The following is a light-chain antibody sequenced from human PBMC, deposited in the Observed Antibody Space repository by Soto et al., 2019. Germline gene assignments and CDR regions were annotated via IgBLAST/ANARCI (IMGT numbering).Light chain of an antibody. J-gene: IGKJ1*01. CDR2: DAS. CDR3: QQYGNLLWR. Sequence: DIQMTQSPSSLSASVGDRVTITCQASQDINNYLNWYQQKSGKAPELLIYDASNLETGVPSRFSGIGSGTHFTFTISGLQPEDFATYYCQQYGNLLWRFGQGTKVEI. V-gene: IGKV1-33*01. CDR1: QDINNY.